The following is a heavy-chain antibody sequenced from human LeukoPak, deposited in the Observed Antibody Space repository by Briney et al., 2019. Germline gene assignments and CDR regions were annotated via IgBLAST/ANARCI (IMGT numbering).Heavy chain of an antibody. CDR3: ARVASGSYFGSFDY. J-gene: IGHJ4*02. CDR1: GGSISSYY. Sequence: SETLSLTCTVYGGSISSYYWSWIRQPPGKGLEWIGYVYYSGSTNYNPSLKSRVTISVDTSKNQFSLKLSSVTAADTAVYYCARVASGSYFGSFDYWGQGTPVTVSS. V-gene: IGHV4-59*01. CDR2: VYYSGST. D-gene: IGHD1-26*01.